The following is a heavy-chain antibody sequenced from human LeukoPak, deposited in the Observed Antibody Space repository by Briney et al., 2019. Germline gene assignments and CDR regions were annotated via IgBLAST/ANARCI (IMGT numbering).Heavy chain of an antibody. CDR2: IYYSGGT. CDR1: VGSISSSSYY. V-gene: IGHV4-39*01. CDR3: ARSLGSWFPFEY. D-gene: IGHD6-13*01. Sequence: PSETLSLTCTVSVGSISSSSYYWGWIRQPPGKGLEWIGSIYYSGGTYYNPSLKSRVTISVDTSKNQFSLQLNSVTAADTAVYYCARSLGSWFPFEYWGQGTLVTVSS. J-gene: IGHJ4*02.